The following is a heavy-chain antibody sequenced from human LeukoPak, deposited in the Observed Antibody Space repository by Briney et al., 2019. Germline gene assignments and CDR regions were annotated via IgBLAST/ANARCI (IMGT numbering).Heavy chain of an antibody. Sequence: SETLSLTCTVSGGSISSYYWSWIRQPPGKGLEWIGYIYYSGSTNYNPSLKSRVTMSVDTSKNQFSLKLSSVTAADTAVYYCARDGYYYGSGSLSYFDYWGQGTLVTVSS. CDR3: ARDGYYYGSGSLSYFDY. J-gene: IGHJ4*02. V-gene: IGHV4-59*12. D-gene: IGHD3-10*01. CDR2: IYYSGST. CDR1: GGSISSYY.